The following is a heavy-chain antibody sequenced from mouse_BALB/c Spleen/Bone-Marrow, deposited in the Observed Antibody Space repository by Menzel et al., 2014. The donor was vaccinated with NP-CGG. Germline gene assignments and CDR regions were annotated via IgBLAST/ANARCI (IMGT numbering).Heavy chain of an antibody. J-gene: IGHJ4*01. CDR1: GYTLTLYT. Sequence: QVQLQQSAAELARPGASVKMSCKASGYTLTLYTIHWVKQRPGQGLEWIGYINPSSGYTNYNQKFKDKTTLTADKSSSTAYMQLSSLTSEDSSVYYSARDPYRENYYSMDYWGQGTSVTVSS. D-gene: IGHD2-10*01. CDR3: ARDPYRENYYSMDY. V-gene: IGHV1-4*02. CDR2: INPSSGYT.